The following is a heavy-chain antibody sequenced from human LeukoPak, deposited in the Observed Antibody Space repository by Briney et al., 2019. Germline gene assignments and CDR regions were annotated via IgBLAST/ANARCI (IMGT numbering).Heavy chain of an antibody. D-gene: IGHD6-13*01. CDR2: INHSGST. CDR1: GGSLSGYY. Sequence: PSETLSLTCAVYGGSLSGYYWSWIRQPPGKGLEWIGEINHSGSTNYNPSLKSRVTISVDTSKNQFSLKLSSVTAADTAVYYCARGRAAAAGTWFDPWGQGTLVTVSS. V-gene: IGHV4-34*01. CDR3: ARGRAAAAGTWFDP. J-gene: IGHJ5*02.